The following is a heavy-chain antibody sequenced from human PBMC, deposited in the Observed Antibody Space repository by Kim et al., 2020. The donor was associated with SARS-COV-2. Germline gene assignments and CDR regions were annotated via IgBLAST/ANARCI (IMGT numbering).Heavy chain of an antibody. Sequence: ASVKVSCKASGYTFTSYDINWVRQATGQGLEWMGWMNPNSGNTGYAQKFQGRVTMTRNTSISTAYMELSSLRSEDTAVYYCARGDCTRGYCSSTSSGPWGQGTLVTVSS. J-gene: IGHJ5*02. V-gene: IGHV1-8*01. D-gene: IGHD2-2*01. CDR3: ARGDCTRGYCSSTSSGP. CDR1: GYTFTSYD. CDR2: MNPNSGNT.